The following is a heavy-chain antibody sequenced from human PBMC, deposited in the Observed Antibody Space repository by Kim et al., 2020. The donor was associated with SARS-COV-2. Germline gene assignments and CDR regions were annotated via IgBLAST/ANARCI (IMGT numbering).Heavy chain of an antibody. CDR3: ATSGAVGGGY. D-gene: IGHD6-19*01. Sequence: TIYSADSVKGRFTISRDNAKNSLYLQMNSLRAEDTAVYYCATSGAVGGGYWGQGTLVTVSS. V-gene: IGHV3-11*04. CDR2: TI. J-gene: IGHJ4*02.